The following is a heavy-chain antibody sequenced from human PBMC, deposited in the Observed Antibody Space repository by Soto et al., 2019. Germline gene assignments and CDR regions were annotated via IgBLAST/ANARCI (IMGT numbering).Heavy chain of an antibody. J-gene: IGHJ6*02. CDR2: MLYSGLT. CDR3: APLSVSLSGPYGIHV. CDR1: GYSVSSSDYY. D-gene: IGHD2-15*01. Sequence: TLSLTCSVSGYSVSSSDYYWAWIRQPPGKGLEWIGSMLYSGLTYYNPSLKSRVTLSVDTSKNQFSVRLNSVTASDTAVYYCAPLSVSLSGPYGIHVWGQGTTVTVSS. V-gene: IGHV4-39*01.